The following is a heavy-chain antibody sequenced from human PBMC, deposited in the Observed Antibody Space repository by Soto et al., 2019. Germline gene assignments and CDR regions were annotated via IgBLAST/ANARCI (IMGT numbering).Heavy chain of an antibody. D-gene: IGHD5-18*01. V-gene: IGHV4-31*03. CDR2: IYYSGST. CDR3: ASRDTAMVKFDY. J-gene: IGHJ4*02. Sequence: SETLSLTCTVSGGSISSGGYYWSWIRQHPGKGLEWIGYIYYSGSTYYNPSLKSRVTISVDTSKNQFSLKLSSVTAADTAVYYCASRDTAMVKFDYWGQGTLVTVSS. CDR1: GGSISSGGYY.